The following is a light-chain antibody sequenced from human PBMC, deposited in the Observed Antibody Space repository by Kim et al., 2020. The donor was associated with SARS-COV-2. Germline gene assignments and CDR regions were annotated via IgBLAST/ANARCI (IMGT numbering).Light chain of an antibody. V-gene: IGLV3-21*04. CDR3: QVWDSSSDHRV. CDR1: NIGSKS. J-gene: IGLJ3*02. Sequence: SCELTQPPSVSVAPGKTARITCGGNNIGSKSVHWYQQKPGQAPVLVIYYDSDRPSGIRERFSGSNSGNTATLTISRVEAGDEADYYCQVWDSSSDHRVFGGGTKLTVL. CDR2: YDS.